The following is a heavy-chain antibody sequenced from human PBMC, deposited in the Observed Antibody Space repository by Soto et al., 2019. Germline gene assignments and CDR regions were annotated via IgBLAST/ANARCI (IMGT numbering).Heavy chain of an antibody. Sequence: PSETLSLTCAVYGGSFSGYYWSWIRQPPGKGLEWIGEITHSGSTNYSPSLKSRVTISVDTSKNQFSLKLSSVTAADTAVYYCARIGLNWNYRAARGWFDPWGQGPLVTVST. CDR1: GGSFSGYY. V-gene: IGHV4-34*01. CDR2: ITHSGST. CDR3: ARIGLNWNYRAARGWFDP. D-gene: IGHD1-7*01. J-gene: IGHJ5*02.